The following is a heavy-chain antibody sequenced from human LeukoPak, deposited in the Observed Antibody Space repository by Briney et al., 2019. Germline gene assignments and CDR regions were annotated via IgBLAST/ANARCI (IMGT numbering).Heavy chain of an antibody. CDR1: GGTFSSYA. CDR3: ARGLSGYSYGYMGYYYYMDV. D-gene: IGHD5-18*01. J-gene: IGHJ6*03. CDR2: IIPIFGTA. Sequence: SVKVSCKASGGTFSSYAISWVRQAPGQGLERMGRIIPIFGTANYAQKFQGRVTITTDESTSTAYMELSSLRSEDTAVYCCARGLSGYSYGYMGYYYYMDVWGKGTTVTVSS. V-gene: IGHV1-69*05.